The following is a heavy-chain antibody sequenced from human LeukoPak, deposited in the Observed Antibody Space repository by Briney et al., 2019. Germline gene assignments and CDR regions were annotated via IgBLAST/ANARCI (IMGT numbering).Heavy chain of an antibody. J-gene: IGHJ6*02. CDR2: ISGSGGST. D-gene: IGHD3-9*01. CDR3: AKERVYYDILTGYYAYNYYYGMDV. V-gene: IGHV3-23*01. Sequence: PRGSLRLSCAASGFTFSSYAMSWVRQAPGKGLEWVSAISGSGGSTYYADSVKGRFTISRDNSKNTLYLQMNSPRAEDTAVYYCAKERVYYDILTGYYAYNYYYGMDVWGQGTTVTVSS. CDR1: GFTFSSYA.